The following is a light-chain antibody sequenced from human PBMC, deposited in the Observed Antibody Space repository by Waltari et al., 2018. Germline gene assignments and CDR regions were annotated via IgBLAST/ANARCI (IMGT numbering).Light chain of an antibody. Sequence: QSALTQPAYVSGSPGQSITISCTGTRSDVGNYKRVSWYQQHPGKAPKLMIYAVSKRPSGVSDRFSGSKSGDMASLTISGLQPEDEAEYFCSSYAGSSKGVFGGGTKVTVL. J-gene: IGLJ2*01. CDR3: SSYAGSSKGV. CDR2: AVS. V-gene: IGLV2-23*02. CDR1: RSDVGNYKR.